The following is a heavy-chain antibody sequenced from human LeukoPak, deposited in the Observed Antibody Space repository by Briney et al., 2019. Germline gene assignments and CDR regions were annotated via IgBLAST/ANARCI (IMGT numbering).Heavy chain of an antibody. Sequence: GGSLRLSCAAFGFTFSDYYMSWIRQAPGKGLEWVSYISSSGSTIYYADSVKGRFTISRDNAKNSLYLQMNSLRAEDTAVYYCARAAGRRWGQLVPARFDYWGQGTLVTVSS. D-gene: IGHD6-6*01. J-gene: IGHJ4*02. CDR3: ARAAGRRWGQLVPARFDY. CDR2: ISSSGSTI. CDR1: GFTFSDYY. V-gene: IGHV3-11*01.